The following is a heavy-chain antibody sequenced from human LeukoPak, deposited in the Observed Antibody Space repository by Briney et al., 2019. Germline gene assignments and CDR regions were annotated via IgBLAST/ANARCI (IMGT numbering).Heavy chain of an antibody. D-gene: IGHD3-16*01. V-gene: IGHV3-11*04. CDR2: ISSSGSTI. CDR1: GFTFSDYY. Sequence: PGGSLRLSCAASGFTFSDYYMSWIRQAPGKGLEWVTYISSSGSTIYYADSVKGRFTISRDNAKNSLYLQMNSLRAEDTAVYYCARESFQEYYFDYWGQGTLVTVSS. CDR3: ARESFQEYYFDY. J-gene: IGHJ4*02.